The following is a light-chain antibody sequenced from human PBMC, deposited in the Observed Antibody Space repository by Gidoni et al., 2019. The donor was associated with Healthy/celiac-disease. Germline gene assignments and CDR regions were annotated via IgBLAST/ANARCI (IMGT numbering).Light chain of an antibody. CDR3: QSYDSSLSVLV. CDR2: GNS. Sequence: QSVLTQPPSVSGAPGQRVTISCTGSSSNIGAGYDVHWYQQLPGTAPKLFIYGNSNRPSGVPDRFSGSKSGTSASLAITGLQAEDEADYYCQSYDSSLSVLVFGGGTKLTVL. CDR1: SSNIGAGYD. J-gene: IGLJ2*01. V-gene: IGLV1-40*01.